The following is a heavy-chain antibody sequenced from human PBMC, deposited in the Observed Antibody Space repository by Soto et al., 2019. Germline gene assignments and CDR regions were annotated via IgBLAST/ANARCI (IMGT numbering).Heavy chain of an antibody. CDR1: GLTFSNYA. CDR3: AKNQERELPRFIDF. D-gene: IGHD1-7*01. J-gene: IGHJ4*02. Sequence: GGSLRLSCATSGLTFSNYAMSWVRQAPGGGLEWVSSMSGSSSTTYYADSVRGRFTISRDRSKNTLYLQTSSLRAEDTALYYCAKNQERELPRFIDFWGQGTLVTFSS. CDR2: MSGSSSTT. V-gene: IGHV3-23*01.